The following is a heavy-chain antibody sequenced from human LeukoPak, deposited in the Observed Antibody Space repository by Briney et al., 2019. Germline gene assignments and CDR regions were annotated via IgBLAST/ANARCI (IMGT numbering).Heavy chain of an antibody. J-gene: IGHJ3*02. V-gene: IGHV3-21*01. CDR3: ARERQLWFGEFISRAPHDAFDI. CDR2: ISNSSSNI. D-gene: IGHD3-10*01. Sequence: GGSLSLSCAASGFTFSSYSLSWVRQAPGKGLEWVSSISNSSSNIYYADSVKGRFTISRDNAKNSLYLQMNSLRAEDTAVYYCARERQLWFGEFISRAPHDAFDIWGQGTMVTVSS. CDR1: GFTFSSYS.